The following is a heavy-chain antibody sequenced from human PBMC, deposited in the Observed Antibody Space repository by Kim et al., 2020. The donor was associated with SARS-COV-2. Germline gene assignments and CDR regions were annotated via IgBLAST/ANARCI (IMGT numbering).Heavy chain of an antibody. CDR2: IIPILGIA. CDR3: ARELGLITMIVVGYYMDV. Sequence: SVKVSCKASGGTFSSYAISWVRQAPGQGLEWMGRIIPILGIANYAQKFQGRVTITADKSTSTAYMELSSLRSEDMAVYYCARELGLITMIVVGYYMDVWGKGTTVTVSS. J-gene: IGHJ6*03. D-gene: IGHD3-22*01. V-gene: IGHV1-69*04. CDR1: GGTFSSYA.